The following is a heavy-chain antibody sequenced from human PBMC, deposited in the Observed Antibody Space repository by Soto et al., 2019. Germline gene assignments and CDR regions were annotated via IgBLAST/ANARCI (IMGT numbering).Heavy chain of an antibody. Sequence: QLQLQESGSGLVKPSQILSLTCAVSGGSLITGGYSWSWIRQPPGKGLEWIGYIYHSGSTYYNPSLKSRVTISVDRSKNQFSLKLTSVTAADTAVYYCARPFYDWGGGFDIWGQGTVVTVSS. CDR3: ARPFYDWGGGFDI. CDR1: GGSLITGGYS. J-gene: IGHJ3*02. CDR2: IYHSGST. V-gene: IGHV4-30-2*01. D-gene: IGHD3-16*01.